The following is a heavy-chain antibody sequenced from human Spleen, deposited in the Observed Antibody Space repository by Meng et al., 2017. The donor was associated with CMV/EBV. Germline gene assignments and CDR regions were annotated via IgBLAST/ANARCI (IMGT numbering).Heavy chain of an antibody. J-gene: IGHJ6*02. V-gene: IGHV4-59*01. Sequence: SETLSLTCTISGGSISSYYWSWIRQPPGKGLEWIGYVYYTGSTYYSPSLKSRVTMSVDTSKNQSSLRLSAVTAADTAVYYCARMFQMVRGVHNPYGMDVWGQGTTVTVSS. CDR2: VYYTGST. D-gene: IGHD3-10*01. CDR1: GGSISSYY. CDR3: ARMFQMVRGVHNPYGMDV.